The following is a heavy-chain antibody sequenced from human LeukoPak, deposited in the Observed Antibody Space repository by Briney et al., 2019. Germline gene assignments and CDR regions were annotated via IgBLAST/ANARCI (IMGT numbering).Heavy chain of an antibody. CDR2: ISAYNGNT. CDR1: GYTFNNYG. Sequence: ASVKVSCKASGYTFNNYGISWVRQAPGQGLEWMGWISAYNGNTNYAQNLQGRVTLTTDTSTSTVYMELRSLTSDDTAVYYCTRDRYGSGSWWDSWGQGTLVTVSS. J-gene: IGHJ4*02. V-gene: IGHV1-18*01. D-gene: IGHD3-10*01. CDR3: TRDRYGSGSWWDS.